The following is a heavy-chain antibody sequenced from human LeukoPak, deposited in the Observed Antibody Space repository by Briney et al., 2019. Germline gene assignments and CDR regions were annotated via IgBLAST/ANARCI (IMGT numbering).Heavy chain of an antibody. D-gene: IGHD3-10*01. CDR3: ASTNTYYYGSGSYHFDY. V-gene: IGHV4-59*08. Sequence: SETLSLTCTVSGGSISSYYWSWIRQPPGKGLEWVGYIYYSGSTNYNPSLKSRVTISVDTSKNQFSLKLSSVTAADTAVYYCASTNTYYYGSGSYHFDYWGQGTLVTVSS. J-gene: IGHJ4*02. CDR1: GGSISSYY. CDR2: IYYSGST.